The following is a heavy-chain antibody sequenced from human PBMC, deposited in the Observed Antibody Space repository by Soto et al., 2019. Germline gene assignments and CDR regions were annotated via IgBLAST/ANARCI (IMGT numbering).Heavy chain of an antibody. CDR1: GGTFSSYA. V-gene: IGHV1-69*01. J-gene: IGHJ4*02. Sequence: QVQLVQSGAEVKKPGSSVKVSCKASGGTFSSYAISWVRQAPGQGLEWMGGIIPIFGTANYAQKFQGRVTITADESTSTAYMELSSLRSEDTAVYYCAREGRNYGGSYRPYFDYWGQGTLVTVSS. D-gene: IGHD2-15*01. CDR2: IIPIFGTA. CDR3: AREGRNYGGSYRPYFDY.